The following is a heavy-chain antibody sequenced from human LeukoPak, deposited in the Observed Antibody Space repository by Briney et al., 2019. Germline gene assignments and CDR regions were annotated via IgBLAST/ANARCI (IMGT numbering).Heavy chain of an antibody. D-gene: IGHD2-2*01. CDR2: ISYDGSNK. CDR3: ARDRCSSTSCYGDC. J-gene: IGHJ4*02. Sequence: GGSLRLSCAASGFTFSSYAMHWVRQAPGKGLEWVAVISYDGSNKYYADSVKGRFTISRDNSKNTLYLQMDSLRAEDTAVYYCARDRCSSTSCYGDCWGQGTLVTVSS. CDR1: GFTFSSYA. V-gene: IGHV3-30-3*01.